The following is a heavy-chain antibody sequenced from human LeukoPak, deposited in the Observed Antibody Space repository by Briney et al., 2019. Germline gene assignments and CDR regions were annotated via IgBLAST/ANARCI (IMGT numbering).Heavy chain of an antibody. D-gene: IGHD6-19*01. CDR1: GFTFSNFA. J-gene: IGHJ4*02. CDR2: ISGSGGDT. CDR3: ARDTRWGSYRSGLYYFDS. Sequence: GGSLRLSCAASGFTFSNFAMCWVRQAPGKGLEWVSGISGSGGDTYYADSLKGRFTISRDSSKNTLYLQMNSLRAEDTAVYYCARDTRWGSYRSGLYYFDSWGQGTLVTVPS. V-gene: IGHV3-23*01.